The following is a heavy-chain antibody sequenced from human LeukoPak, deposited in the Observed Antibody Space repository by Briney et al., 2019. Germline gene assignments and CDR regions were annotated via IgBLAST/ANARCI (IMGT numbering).Heavy chain of an antibody. CDR3: ARQPAAGNDAFDI. Sequence: SETLSLTCTVSGVDTYSSTYYWAWIRQPPGKGLEFIGSIYYNEDTYSNPSLKSRLTISVDTSTNQFSLRLNSVTAADTAVYFCARQPAAGNDAFDIWGQGTMVTVSS. CDR1: GVDTYSSTYY. CDR2: IYYNEDT. J-gene: IGHJ3*02. D-gene: IGHD2-2*01. V-gene: IGHV4-39*01.